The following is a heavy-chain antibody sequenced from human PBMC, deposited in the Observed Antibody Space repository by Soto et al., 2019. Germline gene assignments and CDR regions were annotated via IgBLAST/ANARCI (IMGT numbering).Heavy chain of an antibody. J-gene: IGHJ6*02. D-gene: IGHD3-10*01. CDR1: GGTFSSYA. CDR2: IIPIFGTA. CDR3: ARGSVRYYGSGSNQYYYGMDV. Sequence: QVQLVQSGAEVKKPGSSVKVSCKASGGTFSSYAISWVRQAPGQGLEWMGGIIPIFGTANYAQKFQGRVTITADESTSTDYMELSSLRSEDTAVYYCARGSVRYYGSGSNQYYYGMDVWGQGTTVTVSS. V-gene: IGHV1-69*01.